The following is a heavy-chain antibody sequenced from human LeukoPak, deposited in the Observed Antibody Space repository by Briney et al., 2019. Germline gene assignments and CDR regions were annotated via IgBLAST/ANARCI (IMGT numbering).Heavy chain of an antibody. J-gene: IGHJ4*02. V-gene: IGHV3-30-3*01. CDR3: VMMATTRFDY. Sequence: GRSLRLSCAASGFTFSSYAMPWVRQAPGKGLEWVAVISYDGSNKYYADSVKGRFTISRDNSKNTLYLQMNSLRAEDTAVYYCVMMATTRFDYWGQGTLVTVSS. CDR1: GFTFSSYA. CDR2: ISYDGSNK. D-gene: IGHD5-12*01.